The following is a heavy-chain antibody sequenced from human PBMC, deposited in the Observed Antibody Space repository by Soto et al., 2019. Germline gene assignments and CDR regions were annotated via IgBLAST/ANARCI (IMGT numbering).Heavy chain of an antibody. V-gene: IGHV4-34*01. Sequence: SETLSLTCAVYGGSFSGYSWSWIRQPPGKGLEWIGEIYHSGTTNYNLSLKSRVTISLDTSKNQFSLKLTSVTAADTAVYYCARGLTQLGGAFDLWGQGTMVTVSS. D-gene: IGHD1-1*01. CDR3: ARGLTQLGGAFDL. CDR2: IYHSGTT. J-gene: IGHJ3*01. CDR1: GGSFSGYS.